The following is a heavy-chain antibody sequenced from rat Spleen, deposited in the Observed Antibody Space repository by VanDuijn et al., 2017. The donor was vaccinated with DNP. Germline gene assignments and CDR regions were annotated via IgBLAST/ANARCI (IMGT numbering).Heavy chain of an antibody. J-gene: IGHJ1*01. Sequence: EVQLQESGPGLVKPSQSLSLTCSVTAYSITTNYWGWIRKFPGNKMEWVGHISYSGSTSHNPSLKSRISITRDTSKNQFFLHLNSVTPEDTATYYCVRSYYAYFDFWGPGTMVTVSS. CDR1: AYSITTNY. D-gene: IGHD1-1*01. CDR2: ISYSGST. CDR3: VRSYYAYFDF. V-gene: IGHV3-1*01.